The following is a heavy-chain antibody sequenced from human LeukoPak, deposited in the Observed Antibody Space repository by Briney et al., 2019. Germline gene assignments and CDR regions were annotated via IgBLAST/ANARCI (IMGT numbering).Heavy chain of an antibody. CDR3: ARHGRGSRQTPMKPFDY. CDR1: GGSISSYY. J-gene: IGHJ4*02. V-gene: IGHV4-59*08. Sequence: SETLSLTCTVSGGSISSYYWSWIRQPPGKGLEWIGYIYYSGSTNYNPSLKSRVTISVDTSKNQFSLKLNSVTAADTAVYYCARHGRGSRQTPMKPFDYWGQGTLVTVSA. D-gene: IGHD5-18*01. CDR2: IYYSGST.